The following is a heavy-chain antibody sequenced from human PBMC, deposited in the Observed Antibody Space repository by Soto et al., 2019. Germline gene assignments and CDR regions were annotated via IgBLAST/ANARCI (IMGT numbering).Heavy chain of an antibody. D-gene: IGHD1-26*01. V-gene: IGHV3-30-3*01. CDR1: GFTFSNYV. J-gene: IGHJ4*02. Sequence: QVQLVESGGGVVQPGESLRLSSAASGFTFSNYVMHWVLQAPGKGLEWVAVISNDGTKKYYADSVKGRFTFYRDNYKNTLYLNMHSLRPEDTAVYYCARYQDSGSYCFDYWGQGTLVTVSS. CDR2: ISNDGTKK. CDR3: ARYQDSGSYCFDY.